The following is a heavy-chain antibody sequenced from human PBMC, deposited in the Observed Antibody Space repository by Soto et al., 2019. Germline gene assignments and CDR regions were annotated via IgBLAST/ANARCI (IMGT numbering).Heavy chain of an antibody. CDR2: ISYDGSNK. V-gene: IGHV3-30-3*01. D-gene: IGHD3-10*01. Sequence: GGSLRLSCAASGFTFSSYAMHWVRQAPGKGLEWVAVISYDGSNKYYADSVKGRFTISRDNSKNTLYLQMNSLRAEDTAVYYCARDVRLFGMDVWGRGTTVTVS. J-gene: IGHJ6*02. CDR3: ARDVRLFGMDV. CDR1: GFTFSSYA.